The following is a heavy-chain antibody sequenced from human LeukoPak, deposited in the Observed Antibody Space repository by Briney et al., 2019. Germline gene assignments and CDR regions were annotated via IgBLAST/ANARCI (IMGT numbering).Heavy chain of an antibody. J-gene: IGHJ3*02. CDR3: ASSDYYDSSGYYDDAFDI. Sequence: PSDTLSLTCTVSGVSISSYYWSWIRQPPGKGLEWIGYIYYSGSTNYNPSLKSRVTISVDTSKNQFSLKLSSVTAADTAVYYCASSDYYDSSGYYDDAFDIWGQGTMVTVSS. D-gene: IGHD3-22*01. CDR2: IYYSGST. V-gene: IGHV4-59*01. CDR1: GVSISSYY.